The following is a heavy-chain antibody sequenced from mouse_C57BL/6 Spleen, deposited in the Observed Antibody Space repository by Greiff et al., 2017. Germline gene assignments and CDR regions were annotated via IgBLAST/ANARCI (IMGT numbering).Heavy chain of an antibody. J-gene: IGHJ3*01. D-gene: IGHD1-1*01. CDR1: GYTFTDYE. CDR2: IDPEAGGT. V-gene: IGHV1-15*01. CDR3: TRYSFSSTVVAPDAY. Sequence: QVQLKQSGAELVRPGASVTLSCKASGYTFTDYEMHWVQQTPVHGLEWIGDIDPEAGGTAYNQKFKGQAILTADKSCSTAYLELRSLTSEDSADDYCTRYSFSSTVVAPDAYWGQGTLVTVSA.